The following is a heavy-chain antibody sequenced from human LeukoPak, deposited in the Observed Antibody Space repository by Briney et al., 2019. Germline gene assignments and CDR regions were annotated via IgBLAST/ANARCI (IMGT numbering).Heavy chain of an antibody. CDR2: ISWNSAAI. Sequence: GGSLRLSCAASGFIFHDYAMHWVRQVPGKGLEWDSGISWNSAAIGYADSVRGRFIISRDNAKNSLYLQMNSLRFEDTALYYCAKRARRGIGADGDGFDIWGQGTMVTVSS. D-gene: IGHD6-13*01. CDR3: AKRARRGIGADGDGFDI. V-gene: IGHV3-9*01. J-gene: IGHJ3*02. CDR1: GFIFHDYA.